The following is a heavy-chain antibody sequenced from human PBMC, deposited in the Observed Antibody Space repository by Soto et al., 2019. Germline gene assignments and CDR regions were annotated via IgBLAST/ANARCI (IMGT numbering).Heavy chain of an antibody. V-gene: IGHV1-46*01. D-gene: IGHD6-13*01. J-gene: IGHJ4*02. CDR2: INPSGGSA. CDR3: ARSHTNSWYFFDY. Sequence: GASVKVSCKASGYTFTSYFIHWVRQAPGQGLEWMGIINPSGGSASYAQKFQGRLTMARDTSTSTVYMELSSLRSEDTAVYYCARSHTNSWYFFDYWGQGTPVTVSS. CDR1: GYTFTSYF.